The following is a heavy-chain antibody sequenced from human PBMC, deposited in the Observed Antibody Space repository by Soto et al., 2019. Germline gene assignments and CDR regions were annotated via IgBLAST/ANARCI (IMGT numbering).Heavy chain of an antibody. D-gene: IGHD3-10*01. CDR1: GGTFSSYA. CDR3: ARVCLWFGESATWFDP. CDR2: IIPIFGTA. Sequence: ASVKVSCTASGGTFSSYAISWVRQAPGQGLEWMGGIIPIFGTANYAQKFQGRVTITADESTSTAYMELSSLRSEDTAVYYCARVCLWFGESATWFDPWGQGTLVTVSS. J-gene: IGHJ5*02. V-gene: IGHV1-69*13.